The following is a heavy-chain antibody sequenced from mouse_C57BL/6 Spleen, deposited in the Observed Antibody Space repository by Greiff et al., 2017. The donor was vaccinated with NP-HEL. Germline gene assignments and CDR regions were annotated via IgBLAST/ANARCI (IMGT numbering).Heavy chain of an antibody. J-gene: IGHJ2*01. CDR1: GYTFTDYY. V-gene: IGHV1-19*01. Sequence: VQLQQSGPVLVKPGASVKMSCKASGYTFTDYYMNWVKQSHGKSLEWIGVINPYNGGTSYNQKFTGKATLTVDKSSSTAYMELNSLTSEDSAVYYCARPPGSYGYFDYWGQGTTLTVSS. CDR2: INPYNGGT. CDR3: ARPPGSYGYFDY. D-gene: IGHD1-1*02.